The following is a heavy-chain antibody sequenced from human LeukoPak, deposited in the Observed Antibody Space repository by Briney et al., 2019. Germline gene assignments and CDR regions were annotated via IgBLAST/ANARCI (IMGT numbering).Heavy chain of an antibody. CDR2: IYYSGST. Sequence: PSETLSLTCTVSGGSISSYYWSWIRQPPGKGLEWIGYIYYSGSTNYNPSLKSRVTISVDTSKNQFSLKLRSVTAADTAVYYCAREGDGSYDISGYYYDYWGQGTLVTVSS. D-gene: IGHD3-22*01. CDR3: AREGDGSYDISGYYYDY. V-gene: IGHV4-59*01. CDR1: GGSISSYY. J-gene: IGHJ4*02.